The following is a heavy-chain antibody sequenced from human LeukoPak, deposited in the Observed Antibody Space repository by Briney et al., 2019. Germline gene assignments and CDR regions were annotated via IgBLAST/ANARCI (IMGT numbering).Heavy chain of an antibody. V-gene: IGHV1-69*05. CDR3: AGLMMVLEMATAMEAFDI. Sequence: SVKVSCKASGGTFSSYAISWVRQAPGQGLEWMGRIIPIFGTANYAQKFQGRVTITTDESKSTAYMELSSLRSEDTAVYYCAGLMMVLEMATAMEAFDIWGQGTMVTVSS. CDR1: GGTFSSYA. J-gene: IGHJ3*02. CDR2: IIPIFGTA. D-gene: IGHD5-24*01.